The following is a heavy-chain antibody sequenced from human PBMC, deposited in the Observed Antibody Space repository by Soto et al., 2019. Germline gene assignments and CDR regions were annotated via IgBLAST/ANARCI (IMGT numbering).Heavy chain of an antibody. CDR3: ASEKTAPRRYYYYGMDF. CDR2: INPNSGGT. D-gene: IGHD1-1*01. Sequence: ASVKVSCKASGYTFTGYYMHWVRQAPGQGLEWMGWINPNSGGTNYAQKFQGWVTMTRDTSISTAYMELSRLRSDDTAVYYCASEKTAPRRYYYYGMDFWGQGTTVTVSS. V-gene: IGHV1-2*04. J-gene: IGHJ6*02. CDR1: GYTFTGYY.